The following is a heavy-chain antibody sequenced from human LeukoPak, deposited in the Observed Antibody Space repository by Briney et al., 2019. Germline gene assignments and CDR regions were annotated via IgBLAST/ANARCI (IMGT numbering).Heavy chain of an antibody. D-gene: IGHD2-15*01. CDR2: IYPGDADT. Sequence: GESLKISCKGSGYSFATYFIGWVRQVPGKGLEWMGMIYPGDADTRYSPSFQGQVTISADKSISTAYLQWSSLKASDTAIYFCARLGLMRYCSGGNCHPDYWGQGTLVTVSP. J-gene: IGHJ4*02. CDR3: ARLGLMRYCSGGNCHPDY. V-gene: IGHV5-51*01. CDR1: GYSFATYF.